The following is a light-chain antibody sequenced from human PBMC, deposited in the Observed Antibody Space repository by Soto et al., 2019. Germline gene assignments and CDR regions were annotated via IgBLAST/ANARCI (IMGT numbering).Light chain of an antibody. CDR2: EVI. CDR1: SRDVGGYNY. Sequence: QSVLTQPPSASGSPGQSVTITCTGTSRDVGGYNYVSWYQQHPGKAPKLMIYEVIKRPSGVPDRFSGSKSGNTASLTVSGLQAEDEADYYCSSYAGSDNFVFGTGTKVTVL. J-gene: IGLJ1*01. CDR3: SSYAGSDNFV. V-gene: IGLV2-8*01.